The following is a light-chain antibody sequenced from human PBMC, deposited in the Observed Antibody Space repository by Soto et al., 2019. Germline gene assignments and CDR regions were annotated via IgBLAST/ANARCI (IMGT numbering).Light chain of an antibody. CDR1: QSITSSF. Sequence: EIVLTQSPGTLSLSPGERATLSCRASQSITSSFLAWYQQKPGQAPRLLISGPSSRATGIPERFSISGSGTDFTLTISRLEPEDFAVYYCQQFGDSLITLGQGTRLEIK. CDR2: GPS. V-gene: IGKV3-20*01. J-gene: IGKJ5*01. CDR3: QQFGDSLIT.